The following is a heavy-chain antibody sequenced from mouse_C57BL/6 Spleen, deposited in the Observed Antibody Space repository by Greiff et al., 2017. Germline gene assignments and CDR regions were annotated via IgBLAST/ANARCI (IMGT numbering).Heavy chain of an antibody. Sequence: EVKLMESGGGLVQPGGSLKLSCAASGFTFSDYYMYWVRQTPEKRLEWVAYISNGGGSTYYPDTVKGRFTISRDNAKNTLYLQMSRLKSEDTAMYYCARHNYDDAYWGQGTLVTVSA. CDR1: GFTFSDYY. J-gene: IGHJ3*01. CDR3: ARHNYDDAY. V-gene: IGHV5-12*01. D-gene: IGHD2-4*01. CDR2: ISNGGGST.